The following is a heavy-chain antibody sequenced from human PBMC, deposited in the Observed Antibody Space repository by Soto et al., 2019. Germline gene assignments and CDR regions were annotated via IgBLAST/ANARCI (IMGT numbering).Heavy chain of an antibody. J-gene: IGHJ4*02. CDR3: ATRTPQGSGYFDY. CDR2: IVPIFGTP. V-gene: IGHV1-69*01. Sequence: QVQLVQSGAEVKKPGSSVKVSCKASGDTFSTFGISWVRQAPGQGLEWMGGIVPIFGTPHYAQKFQGRVTIAADESTSTASMALSSLRTADTAISYCATRTPQGSGYFDYWGQGTLVTVSS. D-gene: IGHD3-22*01. CDR1: GDTFSTFG.